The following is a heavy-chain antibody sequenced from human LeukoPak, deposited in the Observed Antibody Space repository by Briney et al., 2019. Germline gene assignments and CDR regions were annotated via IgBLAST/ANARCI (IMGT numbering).Heavy chain of an antibody. D-gene: IGHD6-6*01. J-gene: IGHJ4*02. Sequence: SETLSLTYTVSGGSISSSSYYWGWIRQPPGKGLEWIGSIYYSGSTYYNPSLKSRVTISVDTSKNQFSLKLSSVTAADTAVYYCATSRSIAAPFGYWGQGTLVTVSS. CDR2: IYYSGST. CDR3: ATSRSIAAPFGY. CDR1: GGSISSSSYY. V-gene: IGHV4-39*01.